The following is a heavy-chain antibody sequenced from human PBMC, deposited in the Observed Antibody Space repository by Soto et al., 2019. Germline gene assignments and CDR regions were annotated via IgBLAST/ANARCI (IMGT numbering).Heavy chain of an antibody. V-gene: IGHV1-18*04. CDR3: ARSDYYEDTGTFEY. D-gene: IGHD4-17*01. CDR1: GYSFSDFG. Sequence: QVHLVQSGGELKKPGASVKVSCKASGYSFSDFGITWVRQAPGQGLEWMGWISSKNGNTNYAQKVQGRVTLTADTSTSTAYMEMRALTSDDTATYYCARSDYYEDTGTFEYWGQGTPVTVSS. CDR2: ISSKNGNT. J-gene: IGHJ4*02.